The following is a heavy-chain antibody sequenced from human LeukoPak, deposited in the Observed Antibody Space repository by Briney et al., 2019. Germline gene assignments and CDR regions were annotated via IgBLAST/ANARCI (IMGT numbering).Heavy chain of an antibody. J-gene: IGHJ4*02. V-gene: IGHV4-30-4*08. CDR1: GGSISSSSYY. Sequence: SETLSLTCTVSGGSISSSSYYWGWIRQPPGKGLEWIGYIYYSGSTYYNPSLKSRVTISVDTSKNQFSLKLSSVTAADTAVYYCATVGGSGSGFDYWGQGTLVTVSS. CDR3: ATVGGSGSGFDY. CDR2: IYYSGST. D-gene: IGHD3-10*01.